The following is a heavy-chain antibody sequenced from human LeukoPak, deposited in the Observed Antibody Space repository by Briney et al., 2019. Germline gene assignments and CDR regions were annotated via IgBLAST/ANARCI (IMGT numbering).Heavy chain of an antibody. CDR3: ARSLRGDTMDY. J-gene: IGHJ4*02. Sequence: GGSLRLSCAASGFTFSSYAMHLVRQAPGKGLEYVSAMDSNGDSRYYANSVKGRFTISRDNSKNTLYLQMGSLRAEDMAVYYCARSLRGDTMDYWGQGTLVTVSS. CDR2: MDSNGDSR. V-gene: IGHV3-64*01. D-gene: IGHD3-3*01. CDR1: GFTFSSYA.